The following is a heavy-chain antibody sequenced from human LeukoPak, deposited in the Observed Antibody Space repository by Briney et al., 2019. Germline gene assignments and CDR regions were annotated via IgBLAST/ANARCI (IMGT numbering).Heavy chain of an antibody. CDR1: GFTFSDYW. D-gene: IGHD6-19*01. CDR3: VKAASGGWYDTNFDY. CDR2: ITGNSVNT. V-gene: IGHV3-23*01. J-gene: IGHJ4*02. Sequence: GGSLRLSCAASGFTFSDYWMNWVRQAPGKGLEWVSVITGNSVNTFYADSVKGRFTISRDNSKNTLYMYMNSLRAEDAAVYYCVKAASGGWYDTNFDYWGQGTLVTVSS.